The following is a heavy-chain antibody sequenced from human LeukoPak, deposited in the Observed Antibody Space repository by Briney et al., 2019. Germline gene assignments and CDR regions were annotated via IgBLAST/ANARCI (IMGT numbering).Heavy chain of an antibody. V-gene: IGHV3-33*01. CDR3: ARSSSLPQDFDY. J-gene: IGHJ4*02. CDR2: IWFDGSNK. D-gene: IGHD6-13*01. Sequence: GGSLRLYCAASGFTFSSYGMHWVRQAPGKGLEWVAVIWFDGSNKYYADSVKGRFTISRDNSKNTLYLQMSSLRAEDTAVYYCARSSSLPQDFDYWGQGTLVTVSS. CDR1: GFTFSSYG.